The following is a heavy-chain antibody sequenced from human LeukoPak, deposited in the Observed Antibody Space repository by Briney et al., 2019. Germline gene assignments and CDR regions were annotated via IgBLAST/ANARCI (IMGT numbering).Heavy chain of an antibody. Sequence: PSETLSLTCAVSGGSISSGGYSWSWIRQPPGKGLEWIGYIYHSGSTSYNPSLKSRVTISVDTSKNQFSLKLSSVTAADTAVYYCASRTTHWFDPWGQGTLVTVYS. CDR1: GGSISSGGYS. CDR3: ASRTTHWFDP. D-gene: IGHD1-14*01. J-gene: IGHJ5*02. V-gene: IGHV4-30-2*01. CDR2: IYHSGST.